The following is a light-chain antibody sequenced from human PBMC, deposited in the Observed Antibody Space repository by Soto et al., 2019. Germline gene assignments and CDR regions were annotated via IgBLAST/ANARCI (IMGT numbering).Light chain of an antibody. CDR3: QQYGSSPLYT. V-gene: IGKV3-20*01. Sequence: EIVMTQSPGTLSASPGERATLSCRASQSVSSNLAWYQQRPGQAPRLLIYGASTRATGIPARFSGSGSGTDFTLTISRLEPEDFAVYYCQQYGSSPLYTFGQGTKVDIK. CDR2: GAS. J-gene: IGKJ2*01. CDR1: QSVSSN.